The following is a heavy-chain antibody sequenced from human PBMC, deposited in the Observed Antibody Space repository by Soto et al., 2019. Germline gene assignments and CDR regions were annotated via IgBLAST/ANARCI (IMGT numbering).Heavy chain of an antibody. Sequence: QLQLQESGPGLVKPSETLSLTCTVSGGSISSSSYYWGWIRQPPGKGLEWIGSIYYSGSTYYNPSLKRRVPISVDTSKNHFSGNRRDVTAADTAVYYCARKMRGGAAAGTLDYWGQGTLVTVS. D-gene: IGHD6-13*01. V-gene: IGHV4-39*01. CDR2: IYYSGST. CDR1: GGSISSSSYY. J-gene: IGHJ4*02. CDR3: ARKMRGGAAAGTLDY.